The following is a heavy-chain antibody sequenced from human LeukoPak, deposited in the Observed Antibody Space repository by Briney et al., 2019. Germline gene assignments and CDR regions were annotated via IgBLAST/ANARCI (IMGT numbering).Heavy chain of an antibody. D-gene: IGHD6-13*01. CDR1: AFTFSNYA. CDR3: AKHSSQGIFDY. V-gene: IGHV3-23*01. J-gene: IGHJ4*02. CDR2: ITGSGGSR. Sequence: RPGGSLRLSCAASAFTFSNYAVSWVRQAPGKGLEWVSAITGSGGSRYYEDSVKGRFTISRDNSKNTLYLQLNSLRAEDTAVYYCAKHSSQGIFDYWGQGTLVTVSS.